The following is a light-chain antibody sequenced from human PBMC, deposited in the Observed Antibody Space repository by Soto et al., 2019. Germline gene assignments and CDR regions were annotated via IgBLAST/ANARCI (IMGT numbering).Light chain of an antibody. Sequence: EIVMTQSPATLYVSPGERATLSCRASQSVSSNLAWYQQKPGQAPRLLIYGESTRAPGIPARFSGSGSGTELTLTISSLQSEDFAIYCCQQYNNWPPDRTFGQGTKVEIK. CDR2: GES. V-gene: IGKV3-15*01. CDR3: QQYNNWPPDRT. J-gene: IGKJ1*01. CDR1: QSVSSN.